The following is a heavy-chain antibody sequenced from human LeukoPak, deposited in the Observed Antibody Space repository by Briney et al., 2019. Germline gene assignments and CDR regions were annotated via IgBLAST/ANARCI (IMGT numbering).Heavy chain of an antibody. D-gene: IGHD6-6*01. Sequence: GESLKISCKGSGYSFTSYWIGWVRQMPGKGLEWVGIIYPGDSDTRYSPSFQGQVTISADKSISTAYLQWSSLKASDTAMYYCARRMYSSSDLETYYFDYWGQGTLVTVSS. CDR3: ARRMYSSSDLETYYFDY. CDR1: GYSFTSYW. V-gene: IGHV5-51*01. J-gene: IGHJ4*02. CDR2: IYPGDSDT.